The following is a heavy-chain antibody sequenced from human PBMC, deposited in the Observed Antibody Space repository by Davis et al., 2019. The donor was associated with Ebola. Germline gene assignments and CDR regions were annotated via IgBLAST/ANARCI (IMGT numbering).Heavy chain of an antibody. Sequence: ASVKVSCKASGYTFTSYAMHWVRQAPGQRLEWMGWINAGNGNTKYSQKFQGRVTITRDTSASTAYMELSSLRSEDTAVYYCARVDPYGDYVDGPDYWGQGTLDTVSS. D-gene: IGHD4-17*01. CDR1: GYTFTSYA. CDR3: ARVDPYGDYVDGPDY. V-gene: IGHV1-3*01. J-gene: IGHJ4*02. CDR2: INAGNGNT.